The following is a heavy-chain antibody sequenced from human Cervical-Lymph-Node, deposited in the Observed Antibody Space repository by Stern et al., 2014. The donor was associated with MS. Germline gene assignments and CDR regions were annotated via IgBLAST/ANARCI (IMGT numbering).Heavy chain of an antibody. D-gene: IGHD3-10*01. CDR3: TRLHYGSGSYDY. J-gene: IGHJ4*02. CDR1: GFTFSGSA. CDR2: IRSKANSYAT. V-gene: IGHV3-73*01. Sequence: EDQLVESGGGLVQPGGSLKLSCAASGFTFSGSAMHWVRQASGHGLEGVGRIRSKANSYATAYAASVKGRFTISRDDSKNTAYLQMNSLKTEDTAVYYCTRLHYGSGSYDYWGQGTLVTVSS.